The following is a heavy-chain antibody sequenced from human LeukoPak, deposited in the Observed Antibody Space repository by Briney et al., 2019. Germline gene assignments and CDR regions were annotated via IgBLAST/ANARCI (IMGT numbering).Heavy chain of an antibody. V-gene: IGHV3-23*01. CDR1: GFTFGSYA. CDR2: ISGSGGST. Sequence: GGSLRLSCAASGFTFGSYAMSWVRQAPGKGLEWVSAISGSGGSTYYADSVKGRFTISRDNSKNTLYLQMNSLRAEDTAVYYCAKTAAGVVAATALGYWGQGTLVTVSS. CDR3: AKTAAGVVAATALGY. J-gene: IGHJ4*02. D-gene: IGHD2-15*01.